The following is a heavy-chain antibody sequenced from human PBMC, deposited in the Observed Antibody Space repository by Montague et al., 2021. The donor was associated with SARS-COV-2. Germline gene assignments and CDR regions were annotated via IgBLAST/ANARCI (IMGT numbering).Heavy chain of an antibody. CDR3: ARVRSDPPLLYLGVWDYYFDF. CDR2: TFLNGKQ. CDR1: GFSLNNRLG. D-gene: IGHD3-16*02. J-gene: IGHJ4*02. Sequence: PALVKPTQTLTLTCTVSGFSLNNRLGVTWIRQPPGKALEWLAHTFLNGKQSVSTSLKTRLTVSRDTSKSQVVLSMTNVDPADTATYYCARVRSDPPLLYLGVWDYYFDFWGQGILVSVSS. V-gene: IGHV2-26*01.